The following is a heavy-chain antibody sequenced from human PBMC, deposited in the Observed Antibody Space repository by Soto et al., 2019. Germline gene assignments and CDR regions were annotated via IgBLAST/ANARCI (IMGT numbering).Heavy chain of an antibody. D-gene: IGHD4-17*01. CDR2: IYYNGNT. J-gene: IGHJ3*01. CDR3: ARARLRAVYAFDF. CDR1: GVSITSGAYY. V-gene: IGHV4-31*03. Sequence: LVLTCTLSGVSITSGAYYWTWVRQHPGKGLEWIGYIYYNGNTYFSPSLKSRLTISIDTSKNQFSLKLSSVTAADTAMYYCARARLRAVYAFDFWGQGTMVTVSS.